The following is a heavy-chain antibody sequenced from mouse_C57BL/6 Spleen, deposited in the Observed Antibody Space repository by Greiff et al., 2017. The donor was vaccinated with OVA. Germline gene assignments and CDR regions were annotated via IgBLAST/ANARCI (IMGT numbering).Heavy chain of an antibody. CDR1: GFTFSNYW. D-gene: IGHD3-3*01. CDR3: TEGTGAMDY. V-gene: IGHV6-3*01. CDR2: IRLKSDNYAT. Sequence: LQQSGGGLVQPGGSMKLSCVASGFTFSNYWMNWVRQSPEKGLEWVAQIRLKSDNYATHYAESVKGRFTISRDDSKSSVYLQMYNLRAEDTGIYYCTEGTGAMDYWGQGTSVTVSS. J-gene: IGHJ4*01.